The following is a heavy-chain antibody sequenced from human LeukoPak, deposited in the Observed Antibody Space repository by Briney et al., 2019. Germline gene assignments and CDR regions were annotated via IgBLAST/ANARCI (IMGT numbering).Heavy chain of an antibody. CDR2: ISGRGGST. D-gene: IGHD2-2*01. CDR1: GFTFSSYA. J-gene: IGHJ6*02. V-gene: IGHV3-23*01. CDR3: AKVAGYQPYYGMDV. Sequence: PGGSLRLSCAASGFTFSSYAMSWVRQAPGKGLEWVSAISGRGGSTYYADSVKGRFTISRDNSKNTLYLQMNSLRAEDTAEYYCAKVAGYQPYYGMDVWGQETTVTVSS.